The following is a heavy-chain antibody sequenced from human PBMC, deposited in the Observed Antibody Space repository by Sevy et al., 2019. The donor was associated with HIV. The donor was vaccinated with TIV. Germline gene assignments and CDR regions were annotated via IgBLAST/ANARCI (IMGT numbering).Heavy chain of an antibody. V-gene: IGHV4-38-2*01. Sequence: SETLSLTCAVSGYSISSGYYWGWIRQPPGKGLEWIGSIYHSGSTYYNPSLKSRVTISVDTSKNQFSLKLSSVTAADTAVYYCARVPGIAAADTIGYYYYGMDVWGQGTTVTVSS. J-gene: IGHJ6*02. CDR2: IYHSGST. CDR3: ARVPGIAAADTIGYYYYGMDV. CDR1: GYSISSGYY. D-gene: IGHD6-13*01.